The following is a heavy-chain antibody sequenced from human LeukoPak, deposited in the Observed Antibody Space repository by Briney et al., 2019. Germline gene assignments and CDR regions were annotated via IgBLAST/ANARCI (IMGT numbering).Heavy chain of an antibody. J-gene: IGHJ6*03. D-gene: IGHD2-15*01. CDR3: ARDRLDIVVFPPSKQRRYMDV. Sequence: ASVKVSCKASGYTFTSYGISWVRQAPGQGLEWMGWISAYNGNTNYAQKLQGRVTMTTDTSTSTAYMELRSLRSDDTAVYYCARDRLDIVVFPPSKQRRYMDVWGKGTTVTVSS. CDR1: GYTFTSYG. V-gene: IGHV1-18*01. CDR2: ISAYNGNT.